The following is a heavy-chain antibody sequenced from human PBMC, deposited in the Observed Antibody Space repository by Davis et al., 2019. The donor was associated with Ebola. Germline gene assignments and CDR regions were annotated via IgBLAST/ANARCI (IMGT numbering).Heavy chain of an antibody. CDR3: ARDSYGSGTLDV. V-gene: IGHV3-53*01. Sequence: GESLKISCAASGFTVSSNYMSWVRQAPGKGLEWVSVIYSGDSTYYADSVKGRFTISRDNSKSTLYLQMNSLRAEDTAVYYCARDSYGSGTLDVWGQGTTVTVSS. CDR2: IYSGDST. CDR1: GFTVSSNY. D-gene: IGHD3-10*01. J-gene: IGHJ6*02.